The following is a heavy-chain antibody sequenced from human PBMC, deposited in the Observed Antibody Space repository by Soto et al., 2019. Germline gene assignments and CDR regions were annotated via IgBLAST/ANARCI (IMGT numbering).Heavy chain of an antibody. CDR2: MNPNSGNT. Sequence: ASVKVSCKASGYTFTSYDINWVRQATGQGLEWMGWMNPNSGNTGYAQKFQGRVTMTRNTSISTAYMELSSLRSEDTAVYYCARGAAYCSGGSCWALIDTPYYYYMDVWGKGTTVTVSS. V-gene: IGHV1-8*01. D-gene: IGHD2-15*01. CDR1: GYTFTSYD. CDR3: ARGAAYCSGGSCWALIDTPYYYYMDV. J-gene: IGHJ6*03.